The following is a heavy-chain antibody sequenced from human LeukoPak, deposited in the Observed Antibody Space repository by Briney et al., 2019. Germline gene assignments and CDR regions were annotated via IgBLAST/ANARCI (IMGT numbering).Heavy chain of an antibody. Sequence: SETLSLTCTVSGGSISSHYWSWIRQPPGKGLEWIGYIYYSGSTNYNPSLKSRVTISADKSKNHSSLKLSSVTAADTAVYYCASVYQLIGPYAFDIWGQGTMVTVSS. CDR1: GGSISSHY. CDR2: IYYSGST. J-gene: IGHJ3*02. D-gene: IGHD2-2*01. CDR3: ASVYQLIGPYAFDI. V-gene: IGHV4-59*11.